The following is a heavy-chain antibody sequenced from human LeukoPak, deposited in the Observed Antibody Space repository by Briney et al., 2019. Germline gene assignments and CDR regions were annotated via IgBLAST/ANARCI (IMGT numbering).Heavy chain of an antibody. D-gene: IGHD4-11*01. CDR2: LYSSGDT. J-gene: IGHJ4*02. V-gene: IGHV4-39*01. CDR1: GVSITSNNNY. Sequence: SETLSLTCTVSGVSITSNNNYWAWIRQPPGKGPEWMGTLYSSGDTFYDPSLKSRATMSVDTSKNQFSLRLNSVTAADTAVYYCVGMDYSPSHPRNFFDTWGQGTLVAVSS. CDR3: VGMDYSPSHPRNFFDT.